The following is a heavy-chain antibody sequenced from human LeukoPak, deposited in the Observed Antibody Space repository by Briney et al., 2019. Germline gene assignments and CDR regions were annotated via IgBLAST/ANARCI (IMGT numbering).Heavy chain of an antibody. CDR3: AKAAGFGEFNYYFDY. Sequence: GGSLRLSCAASGFTFSSYAMHWVRQAPGKGLEWVAVISYDGSNKYYADSVKGRFTISRDNSKNTLYLQMNSLRAEDTAVYYCAKAAGFGEFNYYFDYWGQGTLVTVSS. V-gene: IGHV3-30*04. CDR2: ISYDGSNK. D-gene: IGHD3-10*01. J-gene: IGHJ4*02. CDR1: GFTFSSYA.